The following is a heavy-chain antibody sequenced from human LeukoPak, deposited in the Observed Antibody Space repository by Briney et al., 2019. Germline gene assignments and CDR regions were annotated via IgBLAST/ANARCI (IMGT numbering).Heavy chain of an antibody. D-gene: IGHD5-12*01. CDR3: AKPGYSGYQVQYYFDY. V-gene: IGHV3-30*02. J-gene: IGHJ4*02. CDR1: GFTFSSYV. Sequence: GGSLRLSCAASGFTFSSYVMHWVRQAPGEGLEWVAVIWYDGNNKDYGDSVKGRFTISRDNSKNTLYLQMNSLRAEDTAVYYCAKPGYSGYQVQYYFDYWGQGTLVTVSS. CDR2: IWYDGNNK.